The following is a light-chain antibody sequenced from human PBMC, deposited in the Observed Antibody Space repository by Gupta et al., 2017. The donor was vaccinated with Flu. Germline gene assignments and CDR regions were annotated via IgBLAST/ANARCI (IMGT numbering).Light chain of an antibody. CDR2: DVT. CDR1: SSDVGAYNY. J-gene: IGLJ3*02. V-gene: IGLV2-11*01. Sequence: QSVLTQPRSVSGSPGQSVTISCTGTSSDVGAYNYVSWYQHHPGKAPKFIIYDVTKRPSGVPGRLSGSKSGNTASLTISGLQADDEAHYYCCSYGGTNAFWVFGGGTKLTVL. CDR3: CSYGGTNAFWV.